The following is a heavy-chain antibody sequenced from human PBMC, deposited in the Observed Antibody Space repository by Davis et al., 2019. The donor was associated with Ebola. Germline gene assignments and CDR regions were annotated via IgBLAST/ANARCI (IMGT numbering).Heavy chain of an antibody. V-gene: IGHV4-59*01. CDR2: IYYTGST. J-gene: IGHJ4*02. CDR1: GGSISNNY. Sequence: MPSETLSLTCTVSGGSISNNYWSWIRQPPGKGLEWIGFIYYTGSTNYNPSLKSRVTISVDASKNQFSLKLTSVTAADTAVYYCARVWAGYSGSDYWGQGTLVTVSS. D-gene: IGHD3/OR15-3a*01. CDR3: ARVWAGYSGSDY.